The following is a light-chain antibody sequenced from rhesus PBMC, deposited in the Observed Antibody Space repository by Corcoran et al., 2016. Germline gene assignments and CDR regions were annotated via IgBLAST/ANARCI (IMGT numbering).Light chain of an antibody. V-gene: IGKV1-22*01. CDR1: QSISTW. Sequence: DIQMTQSPSSLSASVGDTVTITCRASQSISTWLAWYQQKPGKAPNLLINKATTLQSGVPPRFSGSGSGTDFTFTITSLQSEDFATYYCQQYSSGLTFGPGTKLDFK. J-gene: IGKJ3*01. CDR2: KAT. CDR3: QQYSSGLT.